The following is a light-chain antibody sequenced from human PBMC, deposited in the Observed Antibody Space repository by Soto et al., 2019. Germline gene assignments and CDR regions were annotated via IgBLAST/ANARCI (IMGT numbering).Light chain of an antibody. V-gene: IGKV1-8*01. Sequence: AIRMTQSPSSFSASTGDRVTITCRASQGISSYLAWYQQKPGKAPKLLIYAASTLQSGVPSRFSGSGSGTDCTLTISCLQSEDFAPYYCQQYYSYPLTFGQGTKLEIK. CDR3: QQYYSYPLT. CDR1: QGISSY. CDR2: AAS. J-gene: IGKJ2*01.